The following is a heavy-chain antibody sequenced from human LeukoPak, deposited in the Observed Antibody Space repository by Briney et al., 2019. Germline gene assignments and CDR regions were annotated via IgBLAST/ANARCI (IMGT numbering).Heavy chain of an antibody. D-gene: IGHD3-10*01. V-gene: IGHV4-34*01. CDR3: ARGTYYYGAGSYNDY. CDR2: INHSGST. Sequence: SETLSLTCAVYGGFFSGYYWSWIRQHPGKGLEWIGEINHSGSTNYSPSLKSRVTISADTSKYQLSLKLSSVTAADTAVSYCARGTYYYGAGSYNDYWGQGTLVTVSS. CDR1: GGFFSGYY. J-gene: IGHJ4*02.